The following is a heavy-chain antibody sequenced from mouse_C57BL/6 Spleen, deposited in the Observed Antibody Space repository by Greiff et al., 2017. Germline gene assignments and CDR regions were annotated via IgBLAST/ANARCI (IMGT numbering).Heavy chain of an antibody. Sequence: VQLQQPGAELVMPGASVKLSCKASGYTFTSYWMHWVKQRPGQGLEWIGEIDPSDSYTNYNQKFKGKSTLTVDKSSSTAYMQLSSLTSEDSAVYYCARRGRIYYGYFDYWGQGTTRTVAA. J-gene: IGHJ2*01. CDR2: IDPSDSYT. D-gene: IGHD2-1*01. V-gene: IGHV1-69*01. CDR3: ARRGRIYYGYFDY. CDR1: GYTFTSYW.